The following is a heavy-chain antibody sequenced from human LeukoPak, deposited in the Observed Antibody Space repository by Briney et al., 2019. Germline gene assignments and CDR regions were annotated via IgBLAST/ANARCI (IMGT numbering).Heavy chain of an antibody. CDR3: ARVDDFWSGYYFDY. Sequence: SETLSLTCTVSAGSINRFYWSWIRQPPGKGLEWIGEINHSGSTNYNPSLKSRVTISVDTSKNQFSLKLSSVTAADTAVYYCARVDDFWSGYYFDYWGQGTLVTVSS. CDR1: AGSINRFY. CDR2: INHSGST. V-gene: IGHV4-34*01. D-gene: IGHD3-3*01. J-gene: IGHJ4*02.